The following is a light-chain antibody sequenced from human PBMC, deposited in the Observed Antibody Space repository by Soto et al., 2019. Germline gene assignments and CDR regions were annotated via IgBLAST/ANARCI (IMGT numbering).Light chain of an antibody. V-gene: IGLV2-8*01. CDR1: SSDIGAYNY. Sequence: QSALTQPPSASGSPGQSVTISCTGTSSDIGAYNYVSWYQQHPGKAPKLMIHEVSKRPSGVPDRFSGSKSGNTASLTVSGRQAEDEADYYCSSYAGSNDLWVFGGGTKRPVL. J-gene: IGLJ3*02. CDR3: SSYAGSNDLWV. CDR2: EVS.